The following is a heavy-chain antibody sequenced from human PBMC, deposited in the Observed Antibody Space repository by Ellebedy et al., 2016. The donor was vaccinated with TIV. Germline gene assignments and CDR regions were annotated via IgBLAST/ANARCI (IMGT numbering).Heavy chain of an antibody. V-gene: IGHV1-3*01. CDR2: INAGNGDT. CDR3: ARIGYSSGAADFGY. J-gene: IGHJ4*02. D-gene: IGHD6-25*01. Sequence: ASVKVSCKASGYTFTSYAMHWVRQAPGQRLEWMGWINAGNGDTTYSQRFQGRVTITRDTSASTAYMELSRLRSDDAAVYYCARIGYSSGAADFGYWGQGTLVTVSS. CDR1: GYTFTSYA.